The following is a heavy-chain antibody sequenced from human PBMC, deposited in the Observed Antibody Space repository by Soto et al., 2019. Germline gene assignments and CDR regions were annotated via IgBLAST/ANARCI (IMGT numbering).Heavy chain of an antibody. CDR1: GFTFRNFG. Sequence: GGSLRLSCAASGFTFRNFGMAWVRQAPGKGLEWVSTVSGGGENTHYSDSVNGRFAISRDNSQNTVYLHMSSLRVDDTATYYCAKDVGYGGSRCDFCGQGCQVTVSS. CDR3: AKDVGYGGSRCDF. D-gene: IGHD2-15*01. CDR2: VSGGGENT. J-gene: IGHJ4*02. V-gene: IGHV3-23*01.